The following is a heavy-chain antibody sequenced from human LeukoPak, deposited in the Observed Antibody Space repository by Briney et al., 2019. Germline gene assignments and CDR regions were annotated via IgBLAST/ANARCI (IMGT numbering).Heavy chain of an antibody. D-gene: IGHD1-26*01. J-gene: IGHJ5*02. Sequence: GGSLRLSCAASGFTFSSYAMHWVRQAPGKGLEWVAVISYDGSNKYYADSVKGRFTISRDNSKNTLYLQMNSLRAEDTAVYYCARHGGGSYETGWFDPWGQGTLVTVSS. CDR2: ISYDGSNK. CDR1: GFTFSSYA. V-gene: IGHV3-30*04. CDR3: ARHGGGSYETGWFDP.